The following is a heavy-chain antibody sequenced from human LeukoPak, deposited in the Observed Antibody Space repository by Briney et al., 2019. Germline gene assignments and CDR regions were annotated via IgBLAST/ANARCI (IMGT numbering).Heavy chain of an antibody. V-gene: IGHV3-74*03. Sequence: GGSLRLSCQGSGFTFSTSWMHWVRQAPGKGLVWVSRIDSDGSRITYADSVKGRFTVSRDNAKNTVYLQMNSLRAEDAAVYYCARGRSGSYGFFDYWSLGNLVTVSS. J-gene: IGHJ4*02. CDR2: IDSDGSRI. CDR3: ARGRSGSYGFFDY. CDR1: GFTFSTSW. D-gene: IGHD3-10*01.